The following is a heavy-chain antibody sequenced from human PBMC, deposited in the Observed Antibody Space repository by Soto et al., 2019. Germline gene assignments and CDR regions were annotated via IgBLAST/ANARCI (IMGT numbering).Heavy chain of an antibody. Sequence: ASVKVSCKASGYTFTSYYMHWVRQAPGQGLEWMGIINPSGGSTSYAQKFQGRVTMTRDTSTSTVYMELSSLRSEDTAVYYCALDIVATAGIAAAGRPYYYMDVWGKGTTVTVSS. CDR2: INPSGGST. CDR3: ALDIVATAGIAAAGRPYYYMDV. J-gene: IGHJ6*03. CDR1: GYTFTSYY. V-gene: IGHV1-46*03. D-gene: IGHD6-13*01.